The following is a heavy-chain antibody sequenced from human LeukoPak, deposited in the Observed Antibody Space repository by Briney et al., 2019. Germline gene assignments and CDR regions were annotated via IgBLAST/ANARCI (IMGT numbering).Heavy chain of an antibody. CDR2: IKMDGSEK. Sequence: PGGSLRLSWAAAGFTFSSYWMSWVRQLPGKGLEWLGNIKMDGSEKYYLDSVRGRFTISRDNAKTSLFLQMNSLRGEHTAVYYCVRAYVWGTYDPDYWGQGTLVTVTS. D-gene: IGHD3-16*01. V-gene: IGHV3-7*04. CDR1: GFTFSSYW. J-gene: IGHJ4*02. CDR3: VRAYVWGTYDPDY.